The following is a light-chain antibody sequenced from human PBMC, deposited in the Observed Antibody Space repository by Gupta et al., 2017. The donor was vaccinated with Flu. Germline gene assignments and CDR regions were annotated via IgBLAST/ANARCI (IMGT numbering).Light chain of an antibody. CDR2: AAS. CDR1: QSISSY. Sequence: DIQLTQPPSSPSASVGDRVTITCRASQSISSYLNWYQQKPGKAPKLLIYAASSCQSGVPSRFSGSGSGTDFTLTISSLQPEDFATYYCQQRYSTGWTFGQGTKVEIK. V-gene: IGKV1-39*01. J-gene: IGKJ1*01. CDR3: QQRYSTGWT.